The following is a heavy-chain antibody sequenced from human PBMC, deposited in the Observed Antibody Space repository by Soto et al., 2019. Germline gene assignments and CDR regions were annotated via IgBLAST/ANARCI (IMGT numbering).Heavy chain of an antibody. J-gene: IGHJ5*02. CDR3: ARVHGSGGSGSYLFDP. Sequence: SETLSLTCTVSGGSISSGDYYWSWIRQPPGKGLEWIGYISHSGSTYYNPSLKSRVTISVDTSKNQFSLKLNSVTAADTAVYYCARVHGSGGSGSYLFDPWGQGTLVTVSS. CDR2: ISHSGST. CDR1: GGSISSGDYY. V-gene: IGHV4-30-4*01. D-gene: IGHD3-10*01.